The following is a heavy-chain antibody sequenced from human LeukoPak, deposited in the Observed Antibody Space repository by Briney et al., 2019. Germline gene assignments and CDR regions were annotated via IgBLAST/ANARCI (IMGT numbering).Heavy chain of an antibody. CDR1: GGSISSSSYY. CDR3: ASSQGFLEWLGLY. J-gene: IGHJ4*02. D-gene: IGHD3-3*01. CDR2: IYYSGST. Sequence: PSETLSLTCTVSGGSISSSSYYWGWIRQPPGKGLECIGSIYYSGSTYYNPSLKSRVTISVDTSKNQFSLKLSSVTAADTAVYYCASSQGFLEWLGLYSGQGTLVTVSS. V-gene: IGHV4-39*01.